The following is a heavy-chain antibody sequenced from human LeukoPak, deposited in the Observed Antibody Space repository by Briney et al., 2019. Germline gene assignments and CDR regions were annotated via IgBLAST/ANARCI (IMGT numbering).Heavy chain of an antibody. V-gene: IGHV3-53*01. CDR2: IYSGGST. CDR1: GFTVSSNY. D-gene: IGHD4-17*01. CDR3: ARMGYGEVTQWNWFDP. Sequence: PGGSLRLSCAASGFTVSSNYMSWVRQAPGKGLEWVSVIYSGGSTYYADSVKGRFAISRDNSKNTLYLQMNSLRAEDTAVYYCARMGYGEVTQWNWFDPWGQGTLVTVPS. J-gene: IGHJ5*02.